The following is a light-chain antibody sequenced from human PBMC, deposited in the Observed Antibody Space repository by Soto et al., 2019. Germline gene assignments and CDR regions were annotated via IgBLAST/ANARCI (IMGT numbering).Light chain of an antibody. J-gene: IGKJ4*01. Sequence: PGEKATLSCRASQSVSGSLGWYQQKAGQAPRLIIYDASVRATGIPARFSGSGSGADFTLTISSLEPEDFAVYYCQEGTYWPAFGGGTKVEIK. V-gene: IGKV3-11*01. CDR2: DAS. CDR1: QSVSGS. CDR3: QEGTYWPA.